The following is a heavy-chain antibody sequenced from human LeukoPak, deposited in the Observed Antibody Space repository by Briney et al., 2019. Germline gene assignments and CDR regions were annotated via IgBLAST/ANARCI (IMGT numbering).Heavy chain of an antibody. V-gene: IGHV1-69*13. CDR1: GYTFTSYA. D-gene: IGHD5-24*01. J-gene: IGHJ6*02. CDR2: IIPIFGTA. CDR3: ARVALGRRWLQTSYYYGMDV. Sequence: SVKVSCKASGYTFTSYAISWVRQAPGQGLEWMGGIIPIFGTANYAQKFQGRVTITADESTSTAYMELSSLRSEDTAVYYCARVALGRRWLQTSYYYGMDVWGQGTTVTVSS.